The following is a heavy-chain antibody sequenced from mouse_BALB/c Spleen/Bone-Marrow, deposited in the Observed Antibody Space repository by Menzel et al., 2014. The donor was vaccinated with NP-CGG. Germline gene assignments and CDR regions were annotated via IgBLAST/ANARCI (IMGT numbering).Heavy chain of an antibody. J-gene: IGHJ4*01. Sequence: EVKLMESGGGLVQPGGSRKLSCAASGFTFSSFGMRWVRRAPEKGLEWVAYISSGSSNINYADTVKGRFTISRDNPKNTLFLQMTSLRSEDTAMYYCARWGYYYAMDYWGQGTSVTVSS. CDR2: ISSGSSNI. D-gene: IGHD2-2*01. CDR1: GFTFSSFG. V-gene: IGHV5-17*02. CDR3: ARWGYYYAMDY.